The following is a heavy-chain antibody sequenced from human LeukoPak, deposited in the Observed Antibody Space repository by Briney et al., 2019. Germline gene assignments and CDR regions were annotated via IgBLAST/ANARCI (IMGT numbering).Heavy chain of an antibody. CDR3: ARGYSYGYL. V-gene: IGHV4-34*01. J-gene: IGHJ4*02. Sequence: PSETLSLTCAVYGGSFSGYYWSWIRQPPGKGLEWIGEINHSGSTYYNPSLKSRVTISVDTSKNQFSLKLSSVTAADTAVYYCARGYSYGYLWGQGTLVTVSS. D-gene: IGHD5-18*01. CDR2: INHSGST. CDR1: GGSFSGYY.